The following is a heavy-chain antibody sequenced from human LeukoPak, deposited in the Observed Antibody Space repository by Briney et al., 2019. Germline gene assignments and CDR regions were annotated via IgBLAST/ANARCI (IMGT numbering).Heavy chain of an antibody. CDR3: ARRFRGPDY. Sequence: SETLSLTCTVSGGSISSYYWSWIRQPPGKGLEWIGYISYSGGTNYSPSLKSRVTISVDTSKNQFSLKLSSVTAADTAVYYCARRFRGPDYWGQGTLVTVSS. V-gene: IGHV4-59*08. D-gene: IGHD3-10*01. J-gene: IGHJ4*02. CDR2: ISYSGGT. CDR1: GGSISSYY.